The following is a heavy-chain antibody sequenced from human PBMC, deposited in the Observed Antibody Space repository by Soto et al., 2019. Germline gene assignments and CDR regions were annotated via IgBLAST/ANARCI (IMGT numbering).Heavy chain of an antibody. CDR1: GFSISRSA. CDR3: TRDLQAGTGSVNWCAA. D-gene: IGHD6-25*01. Sequence: QVQLVESGGGVVQPGWSLRLSCAASGFSISRSAMHWVRQVPGKGLGWLAVIAYDGRNRWYADSAKGRFTIPRDNYKNTVYVQMSSLRGEDTAVYYCTRDLQAGTGSVNWCAAWGQGTLVTVSS. J-gene: IGHJ5*02. CDR2: IAYDGRNR. V-gene: IGHV3-30*04.